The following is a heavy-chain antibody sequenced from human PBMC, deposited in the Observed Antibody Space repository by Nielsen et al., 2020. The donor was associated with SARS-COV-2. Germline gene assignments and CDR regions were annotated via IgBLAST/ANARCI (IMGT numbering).Heavy chain of an antibody. J-gene: IGHJ3*02. CDR1: GFTFSSYS. Sequence: GESLKISCAASGFTFSSYSMNWVRQAPGKGLEWVSSISSSSSYIYYADSVKGRFTISRDNAKNSLYLQMNSLRAEDTAVYYCARGLGIRERAFDIWGQGTMVTVSS. CDR2: ISSSSSYI. D-gene: IGHD1-1*01. V-gene: IGHV3-21*01. CDR3: ARGLGIRERAFDI.